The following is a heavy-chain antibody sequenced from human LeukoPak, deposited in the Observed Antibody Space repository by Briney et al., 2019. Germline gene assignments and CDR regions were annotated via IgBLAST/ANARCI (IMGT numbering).Heavy chain of an antibody. Sequence: SETLSLTSAVSVVTISSNNWGDWVRRPPGKGLEWIGKIYHSGSTNYSPSLKSRVTISTDKSRNLLFLKLNSVTAAATAVYSCARDLGTSTPSGIWGKGTTVTVSS. J-gene: IGHJ6*04. D-gene: IGHD3-16*01. CDR1: VVTISSNNW. CDR2: IYHSGST. CDR3: ARDLGTSTPSGI. V-gene: IGHV4-4*02.